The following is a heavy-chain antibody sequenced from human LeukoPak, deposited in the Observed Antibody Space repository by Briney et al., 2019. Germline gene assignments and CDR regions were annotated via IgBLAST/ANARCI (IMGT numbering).Heavy chain of an antibody. V-gene: IGHV4-61*01. D-gene: IGHD1-14*01. CDR1: GGSFSSGSYY. J-gene: IGHJ3*02. CDR3: ARGSVSLDAFDI. CDR2: IYYSGST. Sequence: PSETLSLTCTVSGGSFSSGSYYWSWIRQPPGKGLEWIGYIYYSGSTNYNPSLKSRVTISVDTSKNQFSLKLSSVTAADTAVYYCARGSVSLDAFDIWGQGTMVTVSS.